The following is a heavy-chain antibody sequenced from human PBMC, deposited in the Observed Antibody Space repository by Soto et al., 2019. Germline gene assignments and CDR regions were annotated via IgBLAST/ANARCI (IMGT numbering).Heavy chain of an antibody. CDR1: GFTFSSYV. CDR2: ISYDGTDK. J-gene: IGHJ4*02. Sequence: QVQLVESGGGVVQPGRSLRLSCATSGFTFSSYVMHWVRQAPGKGLEWVAIISYDGTDKYYADSVKGRFTISRDKSKNTLYLQMNSLRPEDTAVYYCAKDNLWFGELARGPYIDSWGQGSLVTVSS. CDR3: AKDNLWFGELARGPYIDS. D-gene: IGHD3-10*01. V-gene: IGHV3-30*18.